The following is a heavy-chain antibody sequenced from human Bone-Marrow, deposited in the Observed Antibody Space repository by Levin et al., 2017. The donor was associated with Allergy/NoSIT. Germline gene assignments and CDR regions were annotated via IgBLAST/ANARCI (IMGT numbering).Heavy chain of an antibody. J-gene: IGHJ1*01. D-gene: IGHD2-8*02. CDR1: GFTFSGSY. Sequence: GESLKISCEASGFTFSGSYMTWVRQAPGKGLEWVSYISSNGDTKYYADSVKGRFTISRDNAKNSLYLQMNSLRDEDTALYYCASVGYCTAERCYPWPLQRWGQGTLVTVSS. V-gene: IGHV3-48*02. CDR3: ASVGYCTAERCYPWPLQR. CDR2: ISSNGDTK.